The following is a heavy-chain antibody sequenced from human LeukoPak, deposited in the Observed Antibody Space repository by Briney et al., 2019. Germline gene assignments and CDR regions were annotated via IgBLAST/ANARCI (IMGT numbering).Heavy chain of an antibody. Sequence: GGSLRLSCAASGINFSGYSMHWVRQAPGKGLEWVSYISGSSRTIYYADSVKGRFTISKDNAKNSLHLQINSLRDEDTAVYYCAIRGYYDTTYAYDYHAMDVWGQGTAVTVSS. V-gene: IGHV3-48*02. D-gene: IGHD3-22*01. CDR2: ISGSSRTI. CDR3: AIRGYYDTTYAYDYHAMDV. CDR1: GINFSGYS. J-gene: IGHJ6*02.